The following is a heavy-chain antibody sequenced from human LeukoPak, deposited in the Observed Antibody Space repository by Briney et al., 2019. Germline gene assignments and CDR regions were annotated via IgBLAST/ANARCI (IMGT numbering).Heavy chain of an antibody. CDR1: GYSFTSYW. Sequence: GESLKISCKGSGYSFTSYWIGWVRQMPGKGLEWMGIIYPGDSDTRYSPSFQGQVTMPADKSITTAYLQWSSLKASDTAMYYCARQSSYSSSSVWFDPWGQGTLVTVSS. J-gene: IGHJ5*02. CDR2: IYPGDSDT. CDR3: ARQSSYSSSSVWFDP. V-gene: IGHV5-51*01. D-gene: IGHD6-6*01.